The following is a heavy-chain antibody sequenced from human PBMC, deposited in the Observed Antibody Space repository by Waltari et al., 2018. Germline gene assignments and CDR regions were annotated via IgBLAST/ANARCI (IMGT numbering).Heavy chain of an antibody. CDR2: IYYSGST. CDR3: ARGKRLGGWFDP. CDR1: GGSISSYY. Sequence: QVQLQESGPGLVKPSETLSLTCTVSGGSISSYYWSWIRQPPGKGLEWIGYIYYSGSTNYNPSLKSRVTISVDTSKNQFSLKLSSVTAADTAVYYCARGKRLGGWFDPWGQGTLVTVSS. J-gene: IGHJ5*02. V-gene: IGHV4-59*01. D-gene: IGHD3-16*01.